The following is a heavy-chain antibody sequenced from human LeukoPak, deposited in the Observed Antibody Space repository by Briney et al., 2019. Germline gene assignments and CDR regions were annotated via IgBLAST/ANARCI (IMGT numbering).Heavy chain of an antibody. CDR2: IYYSGST. V-gene: IGHV4-59*01. J-gene: IGHJ3*02. Sequence: PSETLSLTCTVSGGSISSYYWSWIRQPPGKGLEWIGYIYYSGSTNYNPSLKSRVTISVDTSKNQFSLKLSSVTAADTAVYYCARPLLVGYCDSSGYDGDAFDIWGQGTMVTVSS. D-gene: IGHD3-22*01. CDR3: ARPLLVGYCDSSGYDGDAFDI. CDR1: GGSISSYY.